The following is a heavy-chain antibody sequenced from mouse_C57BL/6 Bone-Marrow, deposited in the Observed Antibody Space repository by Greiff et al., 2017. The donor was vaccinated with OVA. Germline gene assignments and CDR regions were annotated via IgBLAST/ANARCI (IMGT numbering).Heavy chain of an antibody. Sequence: EVQLQQSGPELVKPGASVKISCKASGYTFTDYYMNWVKQSPGKSLEWIGDINPNNGGTSYNQKFKGKATLTVDKSSSTAYMELRSLTSEDSAVYDCAAYGGYLWYFDVWGTGTTVTVSS. CDR3: AAYGGYLWYFDV. D-gene: IGHD2-3*01. CDR2: INPNNGGT. CDR1: GYTFTDYY. V-gene: IGHV1-26*01. J-gene: IGHJ1*03.